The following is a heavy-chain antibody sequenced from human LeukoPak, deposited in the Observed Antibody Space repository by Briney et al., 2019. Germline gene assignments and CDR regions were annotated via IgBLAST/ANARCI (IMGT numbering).Heavy chain of an antibody. Sequence: SETLSLTCTVSGGSISSYYWSWIRQPPGKGLEWIGYIYYSGSTNYNPSLKSRVTISVDTSKNQFSLKLSSVTAADTAVYYCARGPPYYYDSSGYYVDYWGQGTLVTVSS. CDR3: ARGPPYYYDSSGYYVDY. CDR1: GGSISSYY. J-gene: IGHJ4*02. CDR2: IYYSGST. D-gene: IGHD3-22*01. V-gene: IGHV4-59*01.